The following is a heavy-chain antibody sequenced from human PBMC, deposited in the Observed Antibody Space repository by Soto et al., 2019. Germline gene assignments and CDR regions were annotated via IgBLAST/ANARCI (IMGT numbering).Heavy chain of an antibody. CDR2: IYWDDDK. V-gene: IGHV2-5*02. Sequence: SGPTLVNPTHTLTLTCTFSGVSLSTSGVGVGWIRQPPGKALEWLALIYWDDDKRYSPSLKSRLTITKDTSKNQVVLTMTNMDPLGTGRYYCAQSYGGSSSHYCYYGMDVCGQGTTVAVYS. J-gene: IGHJ6*02. CDR1: GVSLSTSGVG. CDR3: AQSYGGSSSHYCYYGMDV. D-gene: IGHD6-6*01.